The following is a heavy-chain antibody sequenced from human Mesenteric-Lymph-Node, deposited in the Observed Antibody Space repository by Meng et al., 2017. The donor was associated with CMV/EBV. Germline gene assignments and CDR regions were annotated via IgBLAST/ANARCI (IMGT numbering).Heavy chain of an antibody. D-gene: IGHD3-9*01. CDR2: INHSGST. Sequence: QAQLTQGGAGLVKPSETLSVTCAGYGGSFSGYYWNWIRQSPEKGLEWIGEINHSGSTTYNPSFTSRIIISVDTSTNQISLNMSSVTAADTAVYYCARGSSYDILTGYFDYWGQGALVTVSS. J-gene: IGHJ4*02. CDR1: GGSFSGYY. CDR3: ARGSSYDILTGYFDY. V-gene: IGHV4-34*01.